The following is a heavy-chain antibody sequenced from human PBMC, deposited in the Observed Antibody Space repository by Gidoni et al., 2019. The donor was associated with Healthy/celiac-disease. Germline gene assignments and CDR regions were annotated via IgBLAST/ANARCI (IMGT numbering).Heavy chain of an antibody. J-gene: IGHJ4*02. CDR1: GYTFTSYG. CDR3: ARDFYGDYGRGQIRGDY. D-gene: IGHD4-17*01. CDR2: ISVYNCNT. Sequence: VQLVQSGAEVKKPGASVKVSCTASGYTFTSYGFSWVRQAPGQGLEWMGWISVYNCNTNYAQKLQGRVTMTTDTSTSTAYMELRSLRSDDTAVYYCARDFYGDYGRGQIRGDYWGQGTLVTVSS. V-gene: IGHV1-18*01.